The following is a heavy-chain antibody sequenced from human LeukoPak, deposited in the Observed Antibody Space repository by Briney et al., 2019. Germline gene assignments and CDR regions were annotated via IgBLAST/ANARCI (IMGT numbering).Heavy chain of an antibody. D-gene: IGHD5-24*01. J-gene: IGHJ4*02. Sequence: GSLRLSWAASGFTFSSHEMNWVRQAPGKGLEWVSYTTGSGYTIYYADSVKGRFTISRDNARNSLYLQMNSLRAEDTAVYYCARMDLVEMGTFDYWGQGTLVTISS. V-gene: IGHV3-48*03. CDR1: GFTFSSHE. CDR2: TTGSGYTI. CDR3: ARMDLVEMGTFDY.